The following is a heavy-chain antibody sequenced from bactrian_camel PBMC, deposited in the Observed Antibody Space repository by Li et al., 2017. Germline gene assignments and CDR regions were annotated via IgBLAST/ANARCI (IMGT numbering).Heavy chain of an antibody. J-gene: IGHJ4*01. Sequence: VQLVESGGGSVQAGGSLNLSCTTSGLTFSTYCVGWFRQRPGKEREGVAGIEADGYTTYTHSVKGRFTASKDNSKNTLFLQMNSLKSEDTALYYCTTSNVGSLSRSQATQVTVS. D-gene: IGHD2*01. V-gene: IGHV3S1*01. CDR1: GLTFSTYC. CDR2: IEADGYTT.